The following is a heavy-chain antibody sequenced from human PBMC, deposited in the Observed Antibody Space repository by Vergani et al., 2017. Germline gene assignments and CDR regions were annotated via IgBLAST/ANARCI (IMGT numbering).Heavy chain of an antibody. CDR1: GGSISSGGYY. V-gene: IGHV4-31*03. J-gene: IGHJ4*02. Sequence: QVQLQESGPGLVKPSQTLSLTCTVSGGSISSGGYYWSWIRQHPGKGLEWIGYIYYSGSTYYNPSLKSRVTISVDTSKIQFSLKLSSVTAADTAVYYCARTPMVRGVPNLDYWGQGTLVTVSS. D-gene: IGHD3-10*01. CDR3: ARTPMVRGVPNLDY. CDR2: IYYSGST.